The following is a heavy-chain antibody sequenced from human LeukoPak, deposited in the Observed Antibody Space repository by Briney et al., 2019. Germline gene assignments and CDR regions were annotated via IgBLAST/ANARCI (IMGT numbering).Heavy chain of an antibody. CDR3: ARHSGSYSYYFDY. J-gene: IGHJ4*02. CDR1: GGSFSDYY. D-gene: IGHD1-26*01. Sequence: SETLSLTCAVYGGSFSDYYWSWIRQPPGKGLEWIGEINHSGSTNYNPSLKSRVTISVDTSKNQFSLKLSSVTAADTAVYYCARHSGSYSYYFDYWGQGTLVTVSS. CDR2: INHSGST. V-gene: IGHV4-34*01.